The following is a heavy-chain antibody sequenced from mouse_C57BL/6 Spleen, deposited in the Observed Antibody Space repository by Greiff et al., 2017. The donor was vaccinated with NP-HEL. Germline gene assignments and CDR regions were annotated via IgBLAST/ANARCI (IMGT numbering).Heavy chain of an antibody. J-gene: IGHJ3*01. Sequence: VQLVESGVELVRPGTSVKVSCKASGYAFTNYLIEWVKQRPGQGLEWIGVINPGSGGTNYNEKFKGKATLTADKSSSTAYMQLSSLTSEDSAVYFCARGRDYGSSPFAYWGQGTLVTVSA. D-gene: IGHD1-1*01. CDR3: ARGRDYGSSPFAY. CDR2: INPGSGGT. V-gene: IGHV1-54*01. CDR1: GYAFTNYL.